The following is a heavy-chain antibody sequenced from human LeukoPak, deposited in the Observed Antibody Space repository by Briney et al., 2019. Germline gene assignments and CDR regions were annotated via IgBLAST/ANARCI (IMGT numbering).Heavy chain of an antibody. J-gene: IGHJ4*02. CDR1: GFTVSSNY. CDR2: IYSGGST. V-gene: IGHV3-53*01. Sequence: GGSLRLPCAASGFTVSSNYMSWVRQAPGKGLERVSVIYSGGSTYYTASVKGRFTISRDNSKNTVYLQMDSLRAEDTAVYYCARDSYHYGSGTYSYPDYWGQGTLVTVSS. CDR3: ARDSYHYGSGTYSYPDY. D-gene: IGHD3-10*01.